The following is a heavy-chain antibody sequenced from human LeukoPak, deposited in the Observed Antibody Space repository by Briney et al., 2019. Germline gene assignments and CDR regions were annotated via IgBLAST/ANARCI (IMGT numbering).Heavy chain of an antibody. CDR1: GFTLISYS. CDR2: ISSSSSTI. V-gene: IGHV3-48*01. CDR3: ARVQGGAAYNWFDP. D-gene: IGHD1-26*01. J-gene: IGHJ5*02. Sequence: PGGSLRLSCAASGFTLISYSMNWVRQAPGKGLEWVSYISSSSSTIYYADSVKGRFTVSRDNAKNSLFLQMNSLRAEDTAVYYCARVQGGAAYNWFDPWGQGTLATVSS.